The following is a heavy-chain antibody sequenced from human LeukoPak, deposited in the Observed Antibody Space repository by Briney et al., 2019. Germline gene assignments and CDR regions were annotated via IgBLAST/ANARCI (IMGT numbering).Heavy chain of an antibody. CDR3: ARLERASGYYYLDY. J-gene: IGHJ4*02. Sequence: SETLSLTCTVSGASISSDYWNWIRQPPGKGLEWIGYIYYSGSTNYNPSLKSRVTISVDTSKNQFSLKLSSVTAADTAVYYCARLERASGYYYLDYWGQGTLVTVSS. D-gene: IGHD3-22*01. CDR1: GASISSDY. V-gene: IGHV4-59*01. CDR2: IYYSGST.